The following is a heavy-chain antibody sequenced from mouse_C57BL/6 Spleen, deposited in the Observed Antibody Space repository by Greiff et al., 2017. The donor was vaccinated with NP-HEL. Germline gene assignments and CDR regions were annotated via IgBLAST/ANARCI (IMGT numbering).Heavy chain of an antibody. D-gene: IGHD1-1*01. CDR1: GYTFTSYW. CDR2: IDPNSGST. V-gene: IGHV1-64*01. CDR3: ERSRLLLQYPYGY. J-gene: IGHJ2*01. Sequence: QVQLQQPGAELVKPGASVKLSCKASGYTFTSYWMHWVKQRPGQGLEWIGMIDPNSGSTNYNEKFKSKATLTVDKSSSTAYMQLSSLAAEDCAVSYYERSRLLLQYPYGYWGQGTTLTLAS.